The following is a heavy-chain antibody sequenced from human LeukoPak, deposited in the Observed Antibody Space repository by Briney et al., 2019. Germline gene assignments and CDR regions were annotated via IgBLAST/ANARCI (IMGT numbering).Heavy chain of an antibody. Sequence: GASVKVSCKVSGNTLTELSVHWVRQAPGKGLEWVGGFNPEDGERVYAEKFQGRVIMTEDTSTDTVYMELSSLRSEDTALYYCAADERWEPPHDAFDIWGPGTMVTVSS. J-gene: IGHJ3*02. D-gene: IGHD1-26*01. CDR2: FNPEDGER. CDR1: GNTLTELS. CDR3: AADERWEPPHDAFDI. V-gene: IGHV1-24*01.